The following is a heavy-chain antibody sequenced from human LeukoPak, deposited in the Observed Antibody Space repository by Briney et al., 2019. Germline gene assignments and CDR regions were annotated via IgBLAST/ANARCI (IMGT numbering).Heavy chain of an antibody. CDR2: IYFGDSDP. J-gene: IGHJ2*01. CDR3: ARPLYGSGAHDWYFDL. CDR1: GFTSYW. V-gene: IGHV5-51*01. Sequence: GESLKISFKGSGFTSYWIAWVRQMPGKGLEWMGIIYFGDSDPRYSPSFQGQLTISVDKSVSTAYLQWSRLKASDTAMYYCARPLYGSGAHDWYFDLWGRGTLVTVSS. D-gene: IGHD3-10*01.